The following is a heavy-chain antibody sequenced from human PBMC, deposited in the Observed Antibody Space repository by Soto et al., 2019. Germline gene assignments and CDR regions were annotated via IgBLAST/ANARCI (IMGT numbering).Heavy chain of an antibody. CDR2: IYYSGST. V-gene: IGHV4-39*01. Sequence: SETLSLTCTVSGGSISSSSYYWGWIRQPPGKGLEWIGSIYYSGSTYYNPSLKSRVTISVDTSKNQFSLKLSSVTAADTAVYYCARRAIFGVVISHGMDVWGQGTTVTVSS. D-gene: IGHD3-3*01. CDR1: GGSISSSSYY. CDR3: ARRAIFGVVISHGMDV. J-gene: IGHJ6*02.